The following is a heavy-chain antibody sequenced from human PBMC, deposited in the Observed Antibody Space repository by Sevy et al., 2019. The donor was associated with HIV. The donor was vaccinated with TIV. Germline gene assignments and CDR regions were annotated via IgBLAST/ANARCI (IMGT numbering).Heavy chain of an antibody. CDR1: GFTFSSYG. V-gene: IGHV3-23*01. CDR3: AKDLAGPGRRYFDY. CDR2: ISDSGGTT. Sequence: GGSLRLSCEASGFTFSSYGMTWVRQAPEKGLEWVSSISDSGGTTYYADSVKGRFTISRDDSKNTLYLQMDSLRAEDTAIYYCAKDLAGPGRRYFDYWGQGTLVTVSS. D-gene: IGHD6-13*01. J-gene: IGHJ4*02.